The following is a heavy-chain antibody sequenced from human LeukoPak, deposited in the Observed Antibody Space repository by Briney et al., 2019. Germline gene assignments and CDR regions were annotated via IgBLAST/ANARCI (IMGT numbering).Heavy chain of an antibody. CDR2: IKEDGSGI. CDR1: GFTFSDYW. Sequence: GGSLRLSCVVSGFTFSDYWMSWVRQAPGKGLEWVANIKEDGSGIYYVDSVDGRFTISRDNAKKSLYLQMNSLRAEDTAVYYCARGDTRGYYYRFFDYWGQGTLVTVSS. CDR3: ARGDTRGYYYRFFDY. J-gene: IGHJ4*02. D-gene: IGHD3-22*01. V-gene: IGHV3-7*01.